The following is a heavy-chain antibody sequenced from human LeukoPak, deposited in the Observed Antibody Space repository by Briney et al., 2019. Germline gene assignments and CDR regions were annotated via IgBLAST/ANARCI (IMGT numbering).Heavy chain of an antibody. J-gene: IGHJ5*02. Sequence: GGSLRLSCAASGFTFSNYGMYWVRQAPGKGLEWVAFIRYDGSDKYYADSMKGRFTISRDNSKNTLYLQMDSLRPEDTAVYYCAKGQLGIQSSKWFDPWGQGTLVTVSS. CDR1: GFTFSNYG. D-gene: IGHD7-27*01. CDR3: AKGQLGIQSSKWFDP. CDR2: IRYDGSDK. V-gene: IGHV3-30*02.